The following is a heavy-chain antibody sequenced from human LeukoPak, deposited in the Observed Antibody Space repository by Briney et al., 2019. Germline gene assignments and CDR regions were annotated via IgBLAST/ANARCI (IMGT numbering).Heavy chain of an antibody. CDR3: ARHFRGGSLGFDY. Sequence: SETLSLTCTVSGGSISSSSYYWGWIRQPPGKGLEWIGSIYYGGSTYYNPSLKSRVTISVDTSKNQFSLKLSSVTAADTAVYYCARHFRGGSLGFDYWGQGTLVTVSS. D-gene: IGHD1-26*01. J-gene: IGHJ4*02. CDR2: IYYGGST. V-gene: IGHV4-39*01. CDR1: GGSISSSSYY.